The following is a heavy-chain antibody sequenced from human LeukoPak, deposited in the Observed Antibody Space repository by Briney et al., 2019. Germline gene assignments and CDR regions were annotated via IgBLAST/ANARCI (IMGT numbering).Heavy chain of an antibody. CDR2: ITSSADGGTT. J-gene: IGHJ4*02. V-gene: IGHV3-15*01. CDR3: STYLTI. Sequence: AGGSLRLSCAVSEFPFSNAWMSWVRQAPGKGLEWVGRITSSADGGTTDYAAAVKGRFTISRDDSKTTLFLQMNSLKTEDTAVYYCSTYLTIRGQGSLVTVSS. CDR1: EFPFSNAW.